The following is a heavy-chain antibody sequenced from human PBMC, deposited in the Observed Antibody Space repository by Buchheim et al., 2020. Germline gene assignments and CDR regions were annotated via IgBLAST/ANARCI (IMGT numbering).Heavy chain of an antibody. V-gene: IGHV3-15*01. CDR3: SSIVVVPAATYTNYYYYYGMDV. Sequence: EVQLVESGGGLAKPGGSLRLSCAASGFTFSNAWMSWVRQAPGKGLEWVGRIKSKTDGGTTDYAAPVKGRFTISRDDSKNTVYLQMNSLKTEDTAVYYCSSIVVVPAATYTNYYYYYGMDVWGQGTT. D-gene: IGHD2-2*01. CDR2: IKSKTDGGTT. CDR1: GFTFSNAW. J-gene: IGHJ6*02.